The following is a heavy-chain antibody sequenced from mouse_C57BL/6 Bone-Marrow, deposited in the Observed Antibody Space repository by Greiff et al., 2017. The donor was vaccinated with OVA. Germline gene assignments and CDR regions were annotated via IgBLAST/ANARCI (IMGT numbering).Heavy chain of an antibody. CDR3: ARDDYDGGDYYYAMDY. CDR2: ILPGSGST. CDR1: GYTFTGYW. Sequence: KLSCKATGYTFTGYWIEWVKQRPGHGLEWIGEILPGSGSTNYNEKFKGKATFTADTSSNTDYMQLSSLTTEDSAIYYCARDDYDGGDYYYAMDYWGQGPSVTVSS. D-gene: IGHD2-4*01. V-gene: IGHV1-9*01. J-gene: IGHJ4*01.